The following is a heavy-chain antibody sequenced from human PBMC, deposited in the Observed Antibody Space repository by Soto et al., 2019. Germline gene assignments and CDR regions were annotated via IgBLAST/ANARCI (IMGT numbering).Heavy chain of an antibody. CDR3: ARDRGLVPAAIDY. CDR2: ISSTSRYI. Sequence: GGSLRLSCAASGFTFNIYSINWVRQAPGKGLEWVSSISSTSRYIYYADSVKGRFTISRDNAKNSLYLQMNSLRAEDTAVYYCARDRGLVPAAIDYWGQGTLVTVSS. D-gene: IGHD2-2*01. J-gene: IGHJ4*02. V-gene: IGHV3-21*01. CDR1: GFTFNIYS.